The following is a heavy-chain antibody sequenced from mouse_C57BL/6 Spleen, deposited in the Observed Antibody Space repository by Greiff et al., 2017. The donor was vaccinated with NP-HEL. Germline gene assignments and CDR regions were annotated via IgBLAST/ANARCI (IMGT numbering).Heavy chain of an antibody. CDR1: GYAFTNYL. CDR3: SRYYYGSSYGFAY. J-gene: IGHJ3*01. Sequence: VQLQQSGAELVRPGTSVKVSCKASGYAFTNYLIEWVKQRPGQGLEWIGVINPGSGGTNYNEQFKGKATLTADKSSSTAYMQLSSLTSEDSAVYFCSRYYYGSSYGFAYWGQGTLVTVSA. D-gene: IGHD1-1*01. CDR2: INPGSGGT. V-gene: IGHV1-54*01.